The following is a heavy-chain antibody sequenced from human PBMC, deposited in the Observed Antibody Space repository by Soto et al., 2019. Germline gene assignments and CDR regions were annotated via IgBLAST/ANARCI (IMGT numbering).Heavy chain of an antibody. Sequence: SETLSLTCTVSGGSLSSYYWSWIRQPPGRGLEWIGYVYYSGHTKYNPTLKSRVTISVDTSKNQFSLRLSSVTAADTAVYFCARGEVGPIIDFPFNMWGQGKMVTVSS. J-gene: IGHJ3*02. V-gene: IGHV4-59*01. D-gene: IGHD1-26*01. CDR1: GGSLSSYY. CDR3: ARGEVGPIIDFPFNM. CDR2: VYYSGHT.